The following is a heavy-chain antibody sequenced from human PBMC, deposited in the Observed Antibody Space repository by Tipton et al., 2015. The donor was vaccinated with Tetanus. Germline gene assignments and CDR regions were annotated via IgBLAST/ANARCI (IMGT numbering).Heavy chain of an antibody. J-gene: IGHJ3*01. CDR2: IYYSGST. Sequence: TLSLTCTVSGGAITSGGYFWSWIRQLPGKGLEWIGYIYYSGSTYYNPSLKSRVTISVDTSKNQFSLKLSSVTAADTSVYYCARQTLSLDRLFKPPDVLDLWGQGTMVTVSS. D-gene: IGHD1-1*01. CDR1: GGAITSGGYF. V-gene: IGHV4-30-4*08. CDR3: ARQTLSLDRLFKPPDVLDL.